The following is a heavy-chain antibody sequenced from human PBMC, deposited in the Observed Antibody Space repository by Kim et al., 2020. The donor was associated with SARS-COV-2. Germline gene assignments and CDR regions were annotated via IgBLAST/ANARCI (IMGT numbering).Heavy chain of an antibody. V-gene: IGHV4-30-2*04. Sequence: SYNPSLKSRVTISVDTSKNQFSLKLSSVTAADTAVYYCARDKNSGYDWGYWGQGTLVTVSS. J-gene: IGHJ4*02. D-gene: IGHD5-12*01. CDR3: ARDKNSGYDWGY.